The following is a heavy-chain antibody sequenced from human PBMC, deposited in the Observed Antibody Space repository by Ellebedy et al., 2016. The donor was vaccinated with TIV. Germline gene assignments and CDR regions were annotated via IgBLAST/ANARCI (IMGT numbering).Heavy chain of an antibody. CDR3: ARDPMAGDY. J-gene: IGHJ4*02. CDR1: GFIFSSYW. D-gene: IGHD5-24*01. Sequence: GESLKISCAASGFIFSSYWMGWVRQAPGQGLEWVANIKNDESEKYFVDSVKGRFTISRDNAKNSVYLQMSSLRAEDTAVYYCARDPMAGDYWGQGTLVTVSS. CDR2: IKNDESEK. V-gene: IGHV3-7*01.